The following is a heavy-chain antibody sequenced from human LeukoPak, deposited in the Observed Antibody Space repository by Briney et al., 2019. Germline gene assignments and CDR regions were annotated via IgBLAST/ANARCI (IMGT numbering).Heavy chain of an antibody. V-gene: IGHV3-21*01. J-gene: IGHJ4*02. D-gene: IGHD5-18*01. CDR3: ARVHTAILDY. CDR1: GFTFSSYS. Sequence: PGGSLRLSCAASGFTFSSYSMNWVRQAPGKGLGWVSSISSSSYIYYADSVKGRSTISRDNAKNSLYLQMNSLRAEDTAVYYCARVHTAILDYWGQGTLVTVSS. CDR2: ISSSSYI.